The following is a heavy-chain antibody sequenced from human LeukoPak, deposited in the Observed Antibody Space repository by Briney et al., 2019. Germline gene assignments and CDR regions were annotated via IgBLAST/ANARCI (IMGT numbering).Heavy chain of an antibody. Sequence: GESLKISCKGSAYCFTNYWIAWVRQMPGKGLEWMGIIYPGDSDTRYSPSFEGQVTISADKSISTDYLQWSSLKGSDTAMYYCARRRAAAEYFDYWGQGTLVTVSS. CDR1: AYCFTNYW. D-gene: IGHD6-13*01. CDR2: IYPGDSDT. J-gene: IGHJ4*02. V-gene: IGHV5-51*01. CDR3: ARRRAAAEYFDY.